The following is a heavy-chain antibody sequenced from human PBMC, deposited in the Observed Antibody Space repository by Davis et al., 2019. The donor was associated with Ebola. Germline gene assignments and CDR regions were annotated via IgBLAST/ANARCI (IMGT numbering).Heavy chain of an antibody. D-gene: IGHD4-17*01. J-gene: IGHJ4*02. CDR2: ISSDGGIT. CDR3: VRTTYGAPEY. CDR1: GFTFNKYW. Sequence: GESLKISCAASGFTFNKYWMHWVRQAPGKGLVYVSRISSDGGITSYADSVKGRFTISRDNAKSTLYLQMNSLTAEETAVYYCVRTTYGAPEYWGQGTLVTVSS. V-gene: IGHV3-74*01.